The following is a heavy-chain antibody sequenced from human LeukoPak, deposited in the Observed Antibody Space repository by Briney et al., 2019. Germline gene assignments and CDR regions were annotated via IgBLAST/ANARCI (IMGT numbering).Heavy chain of an antibody. CDR2: IRYDGSNK. J-gene: IGHJ4*02. CDR3: ATHMGYFDY. CDR1: GLTFSNYV. Sequence: GGSLRLSCAASGLTFSNYVMHWVRQAPGKGLEWVTFIRYDGSNKFYADSVKGRFTISRDNSKNTLYLQMNSLRGEDSAVYYCATHMGYFDYWGQGTLVTVSS. V-gene: IGHV3-30*02. D-gene: IGHD2-21*01.